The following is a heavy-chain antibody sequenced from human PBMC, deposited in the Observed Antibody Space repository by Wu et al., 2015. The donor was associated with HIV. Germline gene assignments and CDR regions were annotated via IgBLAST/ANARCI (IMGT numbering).Heavy chain of an antibody. CDR3: ARAKHQLTSSHVFDF. D-gene: IGHD3-3*01. V-gene: IGHV1-69*11. CDR2: VLPILGRP. J-gene: IGHJ4*02. Sequence: QVQLVQSGAEVKKPGSSVKVSCKVTGDNFNDHGISWVRQAPGQGLEWMGGVLPILGRPDYSEKFQGRVTITADESSTTAYMDLSGLTSEDTAVYFCARAKHQLTSSHVFDFWGQGTLVTVSS. CDR1: GDNFNDHG.